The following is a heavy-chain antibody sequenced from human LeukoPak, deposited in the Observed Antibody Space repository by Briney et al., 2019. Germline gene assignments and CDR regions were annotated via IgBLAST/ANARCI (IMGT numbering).Heavy chain of an antibody. CDR3: ARRARTGYSSSWYYFDY. Sequence: SETLSLTCTVSGGAITSSSWYWGWIRQPPGKGLEWIGSIYYSGTTYYNPSLKSRVTISVDTSKNQFSLKLSSATAAATAVYYCARRARTGYSSSWYYFDYWGQGTLVTVSS. V-gene: IGHV4-39*01. J-gene: IGHJ4*02. D-gene: IGHD6-13*01. CDR2: IYYSGTT. CDR1: GGAITSSSWY.